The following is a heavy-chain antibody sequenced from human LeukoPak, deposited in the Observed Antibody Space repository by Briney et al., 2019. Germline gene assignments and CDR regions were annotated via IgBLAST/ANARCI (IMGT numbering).Heavy chain of an antibody. J-gene: IGHJ4*02. Sequence: GGSLRLSCEASGFTFSSYEMNWVRQAPGKGLEWVSYISSSGSTIYYADSVKGRFTISRDNAKNSLYLQMNSLRAEDTAVYYCARDHRSQYSSSWYGGIYFDYWGQGTLVTVSS. V-gene: IGHV3-48*03. D-gene: IGHD6-13*01. CDR3: ARDHRSQYSSSWYGGIYFDY. CDR2: ISSSGSTI. CDR1: GFTFSSYE.